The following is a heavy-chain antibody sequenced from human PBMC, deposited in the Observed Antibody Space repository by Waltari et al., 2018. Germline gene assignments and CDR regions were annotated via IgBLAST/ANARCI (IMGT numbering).Heavy chain of an antibody. CDR2: IYQSGST. Sequence: QVQLQESGPGLVKPSQTLSLTCTVSGGSISSGGYYWSWIRQHPGKGLEWIGYIYQSGSTYYNPSLKSRVTISVDRSKNQFSLKLSSVTAADTAVYYCARGGCSGGSCYFGAFDIWGQGTMVTVSS. V-gene: IGHV4-31*03. D-gene: IGHD2-15*01. CDR1: GGSISSGGYY. CDR3: ARGGCSGGSCYFGAFDI. J-gene: IGHJ3*02.